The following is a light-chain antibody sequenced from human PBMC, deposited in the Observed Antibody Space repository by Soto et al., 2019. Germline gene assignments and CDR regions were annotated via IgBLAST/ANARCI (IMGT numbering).Light chain of an antibody. CDR2: GAS. CDR1: QSVSNNY. V-gene: IGKV3-20*01. CDR3: LQYGSSPRT. J-gene: IGKJ1*01. Sequence: EIVLTQSPGTLSLSPGERATLSCRASQSVSNNYLTWYQQKPGQAPRLLIYGASSRATGIPDRFSGYGSGTDFTLTISMLEPEDYCLQYGSSPRTFGQGTRVDIK.